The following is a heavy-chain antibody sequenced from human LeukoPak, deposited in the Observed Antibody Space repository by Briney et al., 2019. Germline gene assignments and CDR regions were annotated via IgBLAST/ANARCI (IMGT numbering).Heavy chain of an antibody. CDR3: AKDRIAAAGRAHRVDY. CDR1: GFTFSSYA. Sequence: PGGSLRLSCAASGFTFSSYAMHWVRQAPGKGLEYVSAISGSGGSTYYADSEKGRFTISRDNSKNTLYLQMNSLRAEDTAVYYCAKDRIAAAGRAHRVDYWGQGTLVTVSS. V-gene: IGHV3-23*01. J-gene: IGHJ4*02. CDR2: ISGSGGST. D-gene: IGHD6-13*01.